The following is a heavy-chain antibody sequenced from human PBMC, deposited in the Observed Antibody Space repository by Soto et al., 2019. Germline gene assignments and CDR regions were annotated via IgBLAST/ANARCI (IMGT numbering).Heavy chain of an antibody. CDR2: ISSGNSYI. Sequence: PGGSLRLSCAVSGFTFSSYSMNWVRQAPGKGLEWVSSISSGNSYIYYADSVRGRLTVSRDNAKSSLYLQMNSLRAEDTAVYYCATQMDYNILTGYRPFDYWGQGTLVTVSS. J-gene: IGHJ4*02. CDR1: GFTFSSYS. V-gene: IGHV3-21*01. CDR3: ATQMDYNILTGYRPFDY. D-gene: IGHD3-9*01.